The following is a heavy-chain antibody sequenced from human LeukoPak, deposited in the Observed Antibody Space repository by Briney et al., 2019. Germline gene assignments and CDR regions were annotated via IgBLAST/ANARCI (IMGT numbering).Heavy chain of an antibody. CDR1: GFTFSSYG. CDR3: ASYNYYDSSGPAGY. D-gene: IGHD3-22*01. V-gene: IGHV3-33*01. Sequence: QSGGSLRLSCAASGFTFSSYGMHWVRQAPGKGLEWVAVIWYDGSNKYYADSVKGRFTISRDNSKNTLYLQMNSLRAEDTAVYYCASYNYYDSSGPAGYWGQGTLVTVSS. J-gene: IGHJ4*02. CDR2: IWYDGSNK.